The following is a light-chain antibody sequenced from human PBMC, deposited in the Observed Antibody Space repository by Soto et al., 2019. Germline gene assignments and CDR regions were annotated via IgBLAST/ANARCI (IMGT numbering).Light chain of an antibody. CDR2: WAS. J-gene: IGKJ1*01. CDR1: QSVLYSSNNKNY. V-gene: IGKV4-1*01. Sequence: DIVMTQSPDSLAVSLGERATINCKSSQSVLYSSNNKNYLAWYQQKPGQSPKVLIYWASTRESGVPDRFSGSRSGTDFTLTSSTLQAEDAAVYYCQQSYSTPRTFGQGTKVEIK. CDR3: QQSYSTPRT.